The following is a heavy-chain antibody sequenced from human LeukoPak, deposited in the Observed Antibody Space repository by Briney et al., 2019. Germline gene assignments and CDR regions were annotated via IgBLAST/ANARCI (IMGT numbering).Heavy chain of an antibody. D-gene: IGHD6-6*01. CDR1: GFTFSIYW. V-gene: IGHV3-74*01. Sequence: GGSLRLSCAASGFTFSIYWMHWLRQAPGKGLAWVSRINSDGSSTSYADSVKGRLTISRDNAKNTLYLTMKTLRAEDTAVYYCARAHPEYSSSSRYWYFDLWGRGTLVTVSS. J-gene: IGHJ2*01. CDR3: ARAHPEYSSSSRYWYFDL. CDR2: INSDGSST.